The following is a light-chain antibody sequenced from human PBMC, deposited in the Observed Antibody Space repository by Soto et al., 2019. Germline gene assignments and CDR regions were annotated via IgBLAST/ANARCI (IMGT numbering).Light chain of an antibody. J-gene: IGKJ2*01. CDR2: DAS. V-gene: IGKV3-20*01. CDR3: QQFGTSPLYT. Sequence: ESVLTQSQGPLSLSPGERVTLSCRASQTFGRTYLAWYQQKPGQSPRLLIYDASSRATGIPDRFSGSGSGTDFTLTISRLEPEDFAVYYCQQFGTSPLYTFGQGTKLEIK. CDR1: QTFGRTY.